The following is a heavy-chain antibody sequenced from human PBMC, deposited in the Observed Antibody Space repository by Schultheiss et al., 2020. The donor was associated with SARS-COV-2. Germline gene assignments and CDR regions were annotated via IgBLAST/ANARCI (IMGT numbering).Heavy chain of an antibody. CDR1: GFTFSSYA. CDR3: AKGPHDFWSGYQGYYYMDV. Sequence: GGSLRLSCAASGFTFSSYAMSWVRQAPGKGLDWVALMSYDGSNEYYADSVKGRFTISRDNSKNTLYLQMSSLGDEDTAVYYCAKGPHDFWSGYQGYYYMDVWGKGTTVTVSS. CDR2: MSYDGSNE. D-gene: IGHD3-3*01. V-gene: IGHV3-30*18. J-gene: IGHJ6*03.